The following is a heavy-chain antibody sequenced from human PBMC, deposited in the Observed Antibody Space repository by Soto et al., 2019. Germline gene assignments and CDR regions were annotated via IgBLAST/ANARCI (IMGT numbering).Heavy chain of an antibody. V-gene: IGHV4-30-2*01. CDR3: VGSIGAFWFDP. CDR2: IYHSGST. D-gene: IGHD5-12*01. CDR1: GGSISSGGYS. J-gene: IGHJ5*02. Sequence: QLQLQESGSGLVKPSQTLSLTCAVSGGSISSGGYSWGWIRQPPGKGLEWIGYIYHSGSTYYNPSLKSRVTISVDRSKNQFPLKLSSVTAADTAVYYCVGSIGAFWFDPWGQGTLVTVSS.